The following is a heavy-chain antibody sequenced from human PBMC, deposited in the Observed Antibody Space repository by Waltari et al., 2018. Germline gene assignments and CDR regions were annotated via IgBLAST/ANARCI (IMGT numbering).Heavy chain of an antibody. D-gene: IGHD2-2*01. V-gene: IGHV4-39*07. J-gene: IGHJ4*02. CDR2: IYFSGST. Sequence: QLQLQESGPGLVRPSETLSLTCNVSGDSISSRGFFWGWIRQPPGKGLEWIATIYFSGSTYYHTSLRSRLTISVDKSMNQFSLKLYSVTAADTAVYYCVRDLHYCSRNNCYFDYWGQGTLVTVSS. CDR1: GDSISSRGFF. CDR3: VRDLHYCSRNNCYFDY.